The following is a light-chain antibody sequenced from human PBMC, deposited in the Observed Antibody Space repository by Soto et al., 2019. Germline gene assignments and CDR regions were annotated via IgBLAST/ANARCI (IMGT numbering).Light chain of an antibody. Sequence: SYELTQPPSVSVAPGQTARITCGGNNIVSKTVHWYQQKPGQAPILVVYDDIERPSGIPKRFSGSNAGTTATLTIGRVEAGDEADYYCQVWAVTEDHGVVFGGGTKLTVL. J-gene: IGLJ2*01. V-gene: IGLV3-21*02. CDR2: DDI. CDR1: NIVSKT. CDR3: QVWAVTEDHGVV.